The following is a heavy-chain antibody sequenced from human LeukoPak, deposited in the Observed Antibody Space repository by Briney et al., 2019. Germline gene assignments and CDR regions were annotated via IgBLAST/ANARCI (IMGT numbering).Heavy chain of an antibody. D-gene: IGHD3-22*01. V-gene: IGHV4-59*08. CDR1: GGSISSYY. Sequence: SETLSLTCTVSGGSISSYYWNWIRQPPGKGLEWIGYMYYNGSTKYNPSLKSRVTISEDTSKNQFSLKLRSVTAADTAVYYCARQVRDSSPGLYFDYWGQGTLVTVSS. J-gene: IGHJ4*02. CDR2: MYYNGST. CDR3: ARQVRDSSPGLYFDY.